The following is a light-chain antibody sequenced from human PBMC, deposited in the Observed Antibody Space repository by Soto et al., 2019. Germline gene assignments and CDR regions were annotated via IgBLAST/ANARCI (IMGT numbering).Light chain of an antibody. CDR3: QQYGSSPYT. CDR2: AST. Sequence: EIVVTQSPSTLSLSPGGRATLSCRASQSVSSNHLAWYQQKPGQAPRLLIFASTGRPTVIPDRFTGSGSGTDFTLTISRLEPEDFAMYYCQQYGSSPYTFGQGTKVEIK. J-gene: IGKJ2*01. V-gene: IGKV3-20*01. CDR1: QSVSSNH.